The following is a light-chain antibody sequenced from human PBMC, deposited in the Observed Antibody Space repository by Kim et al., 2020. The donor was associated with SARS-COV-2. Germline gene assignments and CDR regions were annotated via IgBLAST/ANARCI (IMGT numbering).Light chain of an antibody. V-gene: IGLV2-14*03. CDR2: DVS. J-gene: IGLJ3*02. Sequence: GQWITTSGTGSRSDVGGYNDVSWYQQHPGKAPKLRIYDVSNRPSGVYNRFSGSKYGNTASLTISGLQAEDEADYYCTSYTTISPWVFGGGTQLTVL. CDR1: RSDVGGYND. CDR3: TSYTTISPWV.